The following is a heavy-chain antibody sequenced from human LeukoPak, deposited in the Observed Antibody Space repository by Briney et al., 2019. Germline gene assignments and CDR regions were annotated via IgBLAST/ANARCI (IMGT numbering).Heavy chain of an antibody. D-gene: IGHD1-26*01. CDR1: GFTFSSYA. CDR3: SRGLGMYYFDY. Sequence: PGGSLRLSCAASGFTFSSYAMYWVRQAPGKGLEWVAVISYDGSNKYYADSVKGRFTISRDNSKNTLFLQMNSLRAEDTAVYCCSRGLGMYYFDYWGQGTLVTVSS. CDR2: ISYDGSNK. V-gene: IGHV3-30-3*01. J-gene: IGHJ4*02.